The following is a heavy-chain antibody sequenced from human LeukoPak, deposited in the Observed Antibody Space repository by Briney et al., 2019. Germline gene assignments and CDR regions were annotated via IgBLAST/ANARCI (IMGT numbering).Heavy chain of an antibody. J-gene: IGHJ4*02. D-gene: IGHD3-9*01. CDR3: VRDDILTGYPTPFDY. V-gene: IGHV3-48*04. Sequence: GGSLRLSCAASGFTFSSYRMNWVRQAPGKGLEWVSYISSSSSTIYYADSVKGRFTISRDNAKNSLYLQMNSLRAEDTALYYCVRDDILTGYPTPFDYWGQGTLVTVSS. CDR1: GFTFSSYR. CDR2: ISSSSSTI.